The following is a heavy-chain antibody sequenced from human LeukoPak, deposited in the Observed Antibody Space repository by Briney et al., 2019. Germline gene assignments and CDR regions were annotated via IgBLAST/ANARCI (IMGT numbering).Heavy chain of an antibody. Sequence: GGSLRLSCAASRFTFSGSAMHWVRQASGKGLEWVGRIRSKANSYATAYAASVKGRFTISRDDSKNTAYLQMNSLKTEDTAVYYCTTPLRYSYGFEWGQGTLVTVSS. J-gene: IGHJ4*02. CDR2: IRSKANSYAT. CDR1: RFTFSGSA. CDR3: TTPLRYSYGFE. D-gene: IGHD5-18*01. V-gene: IGHV3-73*01.